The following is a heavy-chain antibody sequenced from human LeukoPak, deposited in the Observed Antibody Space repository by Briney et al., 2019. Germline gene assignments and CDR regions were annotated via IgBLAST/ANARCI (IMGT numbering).Heavy chain of an antibody. J-gene: IGHJ4*02. CDR3: ARLHSGSYWGGELDY. Sequence: SETLSLTCTVSGGSISSSSYYWGWIRQPPGKGLEWIGSIYYSGSTYYNPSLKSRVTISVDTSKNQFSLKLSSVTAADPAVYYCARLHSGSYWGGELDYWGQGTLVTVSS. CDR1: GGSISSSSYY. V-gene: IGHV4-39*01. CDR2: IYYSGST. D-gene: IGHD1-26*01.